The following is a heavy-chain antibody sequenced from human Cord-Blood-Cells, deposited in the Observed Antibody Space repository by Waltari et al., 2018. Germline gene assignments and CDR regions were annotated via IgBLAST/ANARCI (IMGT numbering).Heavy chain of an antibody. CDR2: IYYSGST. CDR1: GGAISSYY. Sequence: QVQLQESGPGLVKPSATLSLTCTVSGGAISSYYWSWIRQPPGKGLEWIGYIYYSGSTNYNPSLKSRVTISVDTSKNQFSLKLSSVTAADTAVYYCARGGIYCSGGSCYSWFDPWGQGTLVTVSS. J-gene: IGHJ5*02. D-gene: IGHD2-15*01. V-gene: IGHV4-59*01. CDR3: ARGGIYCSGGSCYSWFDP.